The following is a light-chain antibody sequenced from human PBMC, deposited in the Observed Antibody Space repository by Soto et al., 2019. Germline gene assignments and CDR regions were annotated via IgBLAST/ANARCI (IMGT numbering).Light chain of an antibody. J-gene: IGKJ2*01. CDR2: DAF. CDR3: QQRSNWPIYT. CDR1: QSVSSY. V-gene: IGKV3-11*01. Sequence: EIVLTQSPATLSLSPGERATLSCRASQSVSSYLAWYQQKPGQAPRLLIYDAFNRATGIPARFSGSGSGTDFTLTISSLEPEDFAVYYCQQRSNWPIYTFGQGTKLEI.